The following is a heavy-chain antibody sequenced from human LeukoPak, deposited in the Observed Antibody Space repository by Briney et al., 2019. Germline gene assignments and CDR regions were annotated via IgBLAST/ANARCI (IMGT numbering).Heavy chain of an antibody. J-gene: IGHJ5*02. Sequence: SETLSLTCGVYGGSFSGYYWSWIRQPPGKGLEWIGDINHSGSTNYNPSLKSRVTISVDTSKNRFSLRLSSVTAADTAVYYCARRGNWFDPWGQGTLVTVSS. CDR1: GGSFSGYY. CDR2: INHSGST. V-gene: IGHV4-34*01. D-gene: IGHD3-10*01. CDR3: ARRGNWFDP.